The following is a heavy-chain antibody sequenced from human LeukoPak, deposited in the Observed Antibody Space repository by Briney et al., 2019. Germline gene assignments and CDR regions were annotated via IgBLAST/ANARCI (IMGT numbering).Heavy chain of an antibody. CDR1: GFTFSTYA. CDR2: ILYDGTNQ. J-gene: IGHJ4*02. Sequence: GGSLRLSCAASGFTFSTYAMHWVRQAPGKGLEWVAVILYDGTNQYYADSVKGRFTISRDNCRNTLYLQMNSLKVEDTAVYYCARDFRDYRDYVAYFDSWGQGTLVTVSS. D-gene: IGHD4-17*01. V-gene: IGHV3-30-3*01. CDR3: ARDFRDYRDYVAYFDS.